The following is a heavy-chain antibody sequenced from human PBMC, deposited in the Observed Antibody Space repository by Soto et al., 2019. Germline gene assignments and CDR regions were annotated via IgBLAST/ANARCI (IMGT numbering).Heavy chain of an antibody. CDR1: GGSISSYY. CDR2: VYYSGST. CDR3: STRGYCSSTSCYTYYYYMDV. D-gene: IGHD2-2*02. V-gene: IGHV4-59*01. Sequence: SETLSLTCTVSGGSISSYYWSWIRQPPGKGLEWIGYVYYSGSTNYNPSLKSRVTISVDTSKNQFSLKLSSVTAADTAVYYFSTRGYCSSTSCYTYYYYMDVWGKGTTVTVSS. J-gene: IGHJ6*03.